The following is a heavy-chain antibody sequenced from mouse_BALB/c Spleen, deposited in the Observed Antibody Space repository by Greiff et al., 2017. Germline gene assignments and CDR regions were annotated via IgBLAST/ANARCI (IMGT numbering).Heavy chain of an antibody. CDR3: ARQRYYGNYLDY. Sequence: EVKLMESGGDLVKPGGSLKLSCAASGFTFSSYGMSWVRQTPDKRLEWVATISSGGSYTYYPDSVKGRFTISRDNAKNTLYLQMSSLKSEDTAMYYCARQRYYGNYLDYWGQGTTLTVSS. V-gene: IGHV5-6*01. CDR1: GFTFSSYG. J-gene: IGHJ2*01. D-gene: IGHD2-1*01. CDR2: ISSGGSYT.